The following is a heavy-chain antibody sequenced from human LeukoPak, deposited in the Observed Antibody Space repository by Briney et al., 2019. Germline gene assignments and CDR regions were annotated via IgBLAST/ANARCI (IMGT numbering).Heavy chain of an antibody. V-gene: IGHV4-61*02. D-gene: IGHD3-3*01. Sequence: KTSETLSLTCTVSGGSISSGSYYWSWIRQPAGKGLEWIGRIYTSGSTNYNPSLKSRVTISVDTSKNQFSLKLSSVTAADTAVYCCARGPGDFWSGYHMDYWGQGTLVTVSS. CDR1: GGSISSGSYY. CDR2: IYTSGST. CDR3: ARGPGDFWSGYHMDY. J-gene: IGHJ4*02.